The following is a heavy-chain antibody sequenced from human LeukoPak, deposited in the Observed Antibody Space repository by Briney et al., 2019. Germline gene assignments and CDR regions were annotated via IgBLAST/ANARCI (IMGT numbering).Heavy chain of an antibody. D-gene: IGHD1-7*01. V-gene: IGHV3-30*03. CDR2: ISKDGSDK. Sequence: GGSLRLSCAASGFTFSSYGMHWVRQAPGKGLEWVAVISKDGSDKYYPGSVRGRFTISRDNSKNTIYLQMDSLRAEDTAIYYCARDYWWNYDYWGQGTLVTVSS. CDR3: ARDYWWNYDY. J-gene: IGHJ4*02. CDR1: GFTFSSYG.